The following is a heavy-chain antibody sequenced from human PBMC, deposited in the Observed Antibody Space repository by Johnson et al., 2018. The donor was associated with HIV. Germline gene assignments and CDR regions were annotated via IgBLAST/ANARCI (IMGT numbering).Heavy chain of an antibody. Sequence: VQLVESGGGLIQPGGSLRLSCAASGFTVSSNYMSWVRQAPGKGLEWVSVIYSGGSTYYADSVKGRFTISRDNSKNTLYLQMNSLRAEDTAVYYCARSMTTVTVAFDSWGQGTMVTVSS. J-gene: IGHJ3*02. CDR2: IYSGGST. D-gene: IGHD4-17*01. CDR1: GFTVSSNY. V-gene: IGHV3-66*03. CDR3: ARSMTTVTVAFDS.